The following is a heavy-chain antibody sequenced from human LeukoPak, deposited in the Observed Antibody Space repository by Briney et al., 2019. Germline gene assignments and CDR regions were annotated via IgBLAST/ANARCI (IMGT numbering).Heavy chain of an antibody. J-gene: IGHJ4*02. CDR1: GFTFSGSA. Sequence: GGSLRLSCAASGFTFSGSAMHWVRQASGKGVEGVGGMRSEANSYATLYVGSVKGRFTISRDDSKNTADLQMSSLRAEDTAVYYCAKDRYYYDSSGYFFHYWGQGTLVTVSS. D-gene: IGHD3-22*01. V-gene: IGHV3-73*01. CDR3: AKDRYYYDSSGYFFHY. CDR2: MRSEANSYAT.